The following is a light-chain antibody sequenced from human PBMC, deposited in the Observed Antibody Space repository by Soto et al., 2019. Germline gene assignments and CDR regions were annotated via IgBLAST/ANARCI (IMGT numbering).Light chain of an antibody. CDR1: SSNIGAGYD. V-gene: IGLV1-40*01. J-gene: IGLJ2*01. CDR3: QSYDSSLSGSV. Sequence: QFVLTQPPSVSGAPGQRDTISCTGSSSNIGAGYDVHWYQQLPGTAPKLLIYGNSNRPSGVPDRFSGSKSGTSASLAITGLQAEDEADYYCQSYDSSLSGSVLGGGTKLTVL. CDR2: GNS.